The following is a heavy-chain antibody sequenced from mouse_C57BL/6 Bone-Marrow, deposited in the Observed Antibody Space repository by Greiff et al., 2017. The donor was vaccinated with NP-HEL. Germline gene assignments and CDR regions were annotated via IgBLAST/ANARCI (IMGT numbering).Heavy chain of an antibody. CDR3: ARSGRGLRYLDY. J-gene: IGHJ2*01. CDR1: GYTFTSYW. CDR2: IDPSDSET. V-gene: IGHV1-52*01. Sequence: QVQLQQPGAELVRPGSSVKLSCKASGYTFTSYWMHWVKQRPIQGLEWIGNIDPSDSETHYNQKFKDKATLTVDKSTSTAYMQLSSLTSEDSAVYYCARSGRGLRYLDYWGQGTTLTVSS. D-gene: IGHD2-4*01.